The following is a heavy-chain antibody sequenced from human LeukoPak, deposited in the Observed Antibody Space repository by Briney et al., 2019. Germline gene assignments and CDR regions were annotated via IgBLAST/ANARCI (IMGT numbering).Heavy chain of an antibody. D-gene: IGHD3-16*02. Sequence: GGSLRLSCAASGFTFSSCWMHWVRQAPGKGLEWVSVIYSGGTTYYADSVKGRFTISRDSSKNTLYLQMNSLRAEDTAVFYCAKVSGFKITFGGVIDWGQGTPVTVSS. V-gene: IGHV3-66*02. CDR3: AKVSGFKITFGGVID. CDR1: GFTFSSCW. CDR2: IYSGGTT. J-gene: IGHJ4*02.